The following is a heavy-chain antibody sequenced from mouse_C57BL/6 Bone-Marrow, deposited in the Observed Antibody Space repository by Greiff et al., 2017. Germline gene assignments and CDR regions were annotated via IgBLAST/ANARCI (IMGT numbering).Heavy chain of an antibody. V-gene: IGHV1-69*01. J-gene: IGHJ3*01. CDR2: LDPSDSYT. Sequence: VQLQQPGAELVMPGASVKLSCKASGYTFTSYWMHWVKQRPGQGLEWIGELDPSDSYTNYNQKFKGKSTLTVDKSSSTAYMQLRSLTSADSAVYYGARVSTVGFAYWGQGTLVTVSA. D-gene: IGHD1-1*01. CDR3: ARVSTVGFAY. CDR1: GYTFTSYW.